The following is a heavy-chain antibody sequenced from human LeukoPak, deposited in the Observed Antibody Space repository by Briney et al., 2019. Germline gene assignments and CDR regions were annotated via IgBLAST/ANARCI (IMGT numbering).Heavy chain of an antibody. Sequence: GGSLRLSCAASGFNFSDYYMSWIRQAPGKGLEWVSYISSTSTFTNYVDSVKGRFTISRDNANNSLYLQINSLRAEDTVVYYCARGKDWFDPWGQGTLVTVSS. V-gene: IGHV3-11*06. CDR1: GFNFSDYY. J-gene: IGHJ5*02. CDR3: ARGKDWFDP. CDR2: ISSTSTFT.